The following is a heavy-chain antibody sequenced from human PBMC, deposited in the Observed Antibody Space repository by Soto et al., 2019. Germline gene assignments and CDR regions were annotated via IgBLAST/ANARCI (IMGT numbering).Heavy chain of an antibody. CDR3: ERDLCGYYFDY. CDR1: GGSISSGGYY. Sequence: PSETLSLTCTVSGGSISSGGYYWSWIRQHPGKGLEWIGYIYYSGSTYYNPSLKSRVNISVDTSKNQFSLKLSSVTAADTAVYYCERDLCGYYFDYWGQGTLVTVSS. V-gene: IGHV4-31*03. CDR2: IYYSGST. J-gene: IGHJ4*02.